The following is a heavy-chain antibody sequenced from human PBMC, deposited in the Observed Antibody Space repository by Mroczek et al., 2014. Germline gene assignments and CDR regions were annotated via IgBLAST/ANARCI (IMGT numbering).Heavy chain of an antibody. J-gene: IGHJ6*03. V-gene: IGHV4-61*02. CDR1: GGSISSGSYY. CDR3: ARDRLPHYRFGVAPRYYYYYYMDV. Sequence: VQLQQSGPGLVKPSQTLSLTCTVSGGSISSGSYYWSWIRQPAGKGLEWIGRIYTSGSTNYNPSLKSRVTMSVDTSKNQFSLKLSSVTAADTAVYYCARDRLPHYRFGVAPRYYYYYYMDVWGKGTTVTVSS. D-gene: IGHD3-3*01. CDR2: IYTSGST.